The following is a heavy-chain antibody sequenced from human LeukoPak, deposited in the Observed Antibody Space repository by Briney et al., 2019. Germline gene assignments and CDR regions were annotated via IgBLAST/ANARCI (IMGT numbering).Heavy chain of an antibody. Sequence: ASVKVSCKVSGYTLTELSMHWVRQAPGKGLEWMGGFDPEDGETIYAQKFQGRVTITADESTSTAYKELSSLRSEDTAVYYCARTMYYYDQRAGFDYWGQGTLVTVSS. CDR3: ARTMYYYDQRAGFDY. D-gene: IGHD3-22*01. V-gene: IGHV1-24*01. CDR2: FDPEDGET. CDR1: GYTLTELS. J-gene: IGHJ4*02.